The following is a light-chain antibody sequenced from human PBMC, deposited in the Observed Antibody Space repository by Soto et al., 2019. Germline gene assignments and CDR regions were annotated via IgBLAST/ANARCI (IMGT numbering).Light chain of an antibody. CDR3: QQYNNWPPTWT. CDR1: QSVSSN. J-gene: IGKJ1*01. V-gene: IGKV3-15*01. CDR2: GAS. Sequence: EIVSTQSPATLSVSPGERATLSCRASQSVSSNLAWYQQKPGQAPRLLIYGASTRATGIPARFSGSGSGTEFTLTISSLQSEDFAVYYCQQYNNWPPTWTFGQGTKVDNK.